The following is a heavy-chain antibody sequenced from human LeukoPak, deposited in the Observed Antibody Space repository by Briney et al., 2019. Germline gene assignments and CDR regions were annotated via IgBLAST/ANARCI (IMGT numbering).Heavy chain of an antibody. CDR1: GFTFGNYA. CDR2: IRSKAYGGTT. J-gene: IGHJ4*02. D-gene: IGHD3-22*01. Sequence: GGSLRLSCTASGFTFGNYAMSWVRQAPGKGLEWVGSIRSKAYGGTTEYAESVKGRFTISRNDSKNIAYLQMNSLKTEDTAVYYCTREGRADGRITMTNWGQGTLVTVSS. V-gene: IGHV3-49*04. CDR3: TREGRADGRITMTN.